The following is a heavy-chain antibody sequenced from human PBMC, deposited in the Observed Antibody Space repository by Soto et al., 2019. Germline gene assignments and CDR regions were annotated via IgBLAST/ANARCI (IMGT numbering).Heavy chain of an antibody. J-gene: IGHJ4*02. V-gene: IGHV3-64D*06. D-gene: IGHD5-18*01. CDR2: ISGNGGST. CDR3: VKGNGYSYGRFDY. Sequence: PGGSLRLSCSASGFTFSSYAMHWVRQAPGKGLEYVSAISGNGGSTYYAGSVKGRFTISRDNSKNTLYLQMSSLRAEDTAVYYCVKGNGYSYGRFDYWGQGTLVTISS. CDR1: GFTFSSYA.